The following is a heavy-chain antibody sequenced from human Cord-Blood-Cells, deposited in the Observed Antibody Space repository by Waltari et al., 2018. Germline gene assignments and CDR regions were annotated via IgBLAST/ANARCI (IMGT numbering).Heavy chain of an antibody. V-gene: IGHV1-69*12. D-gene: IGHD3-16*02. CDR2: IIPVFGTA. CDR1: GGTFSSYA. Sequence: QVQLVQSGAEVKKPGSSVKVSCKASGGTFSSYAISWVRQAPGQGLEWMGGIIPVFGTANYAQKFQGRVTITEDESTSTAYMALRSLRSEDTAVYYCARVGRFGGVFGYWGQGTLVTVSS. CDR3: ARVGRFGGVFGY. J-gene: IGHJ4*02.